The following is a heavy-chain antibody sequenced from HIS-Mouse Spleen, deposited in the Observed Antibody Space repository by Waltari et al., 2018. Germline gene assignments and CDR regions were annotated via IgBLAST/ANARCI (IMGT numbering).Heavy chain of an antibody. CDR1: GFTAGSNY. CDR3: ARDHGDSSSWYWYFDL. D-gene: IGHD6-13*01. J-gene: IGHJ2*01. Sequence: EVQLVETGGGLIQPGGSLRLSCAASGFTAGSNYMTCVCHGPGKGLEWVSVIYSGGSTYYADSVKGRFTISRDNSKNTLYLQMNSLRAEDTAVYYCARDHGDSSSWYWYFDLWGRGTLVTVSS. V-gene: IGHV3-53*02. CDR2: IYSGGST.